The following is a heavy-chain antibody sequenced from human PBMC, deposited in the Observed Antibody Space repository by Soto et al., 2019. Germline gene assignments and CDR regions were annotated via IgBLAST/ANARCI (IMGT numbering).Heavy chain of an antibody. Sequence: EVQLVESGGGLIQPGGSLRLSCAASGFTVSSNYMSWVRQAPGKGLEWVSVIYSGGSTYYADSVKGRFTISRDNPKNTLYLQMNSLRAEDTAVYYCARDHGGHYYDSSGYYGYYGMDVWGQGTTVTVSS. V-gene: IGHV3-53*01. D-gene: IGHD3-22*01. CDR1: GFTVSSNY. CDR2: IYSGGST. J-gene: IGHJ6*02. CDR3: ARDHGGHYYDSSGYYGYYGMDV.